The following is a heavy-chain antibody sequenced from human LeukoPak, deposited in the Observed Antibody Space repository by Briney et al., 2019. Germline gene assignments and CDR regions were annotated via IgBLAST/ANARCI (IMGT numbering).Heavy chain of an antibody. V-gene: IGHV4-59*08. D-gene: IGHD2-2*01. Sequence: SETLSLTCTVSGGSISSYYWSWIRQPPGKGLEWIGYIYYSGSTNYNPSLKSRVTISVDTSKTQFSLKLSSVTAADTAVYYCARPKDSTMVIGAFDIWGQGTMVTVSS. J-gene: IGHJ3*02. CDR2: IYYSGST. CDR3: ARPKDSTMVIGAFDI. CDR1: GGSISSYY.